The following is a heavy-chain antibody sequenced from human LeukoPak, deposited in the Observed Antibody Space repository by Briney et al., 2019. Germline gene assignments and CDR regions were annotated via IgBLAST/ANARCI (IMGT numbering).Heavy chain of an antibody. CDR3: ARDMLAVPSNWFDP. CDR1: GYTFTSYY. J-gene: IGHJ5*02. D-gene: IGHD2-8*01. Sequence: ASVKVSCKASGYTFTSYYIHWVRQAPGQGLEWMGVINPSGGGTSYAQKFQGRVTMTRDTSTSTVYMDLRSLRSEDMAVYFCARDMLAVPSNWFDPWGQGTLVTVSS. V-gene: IGHV1-46*01. CDR2: INPSGGGT.